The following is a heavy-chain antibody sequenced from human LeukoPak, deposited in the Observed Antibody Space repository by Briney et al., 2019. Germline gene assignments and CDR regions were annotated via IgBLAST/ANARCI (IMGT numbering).Heavy chain of an antibody. J-gene: IGHJ4*02. V-gene: IGHV3-74*01. CDR2: INSDGSST. Sequence: GGSLRLSCAASGFTFSSYWMHWVRQAPGKGLVWVSRINSDGSSTSYADSVKGRSTISRDNAKSTLYLQMNSLRAEDTAVYYCARGGGGYSYGSFDYWGQGTLVTVSS. CDR3: ARGGGGYSYGSFDY. D-gene: IGHD5-18*01. CDR1: GFTFSSYW.